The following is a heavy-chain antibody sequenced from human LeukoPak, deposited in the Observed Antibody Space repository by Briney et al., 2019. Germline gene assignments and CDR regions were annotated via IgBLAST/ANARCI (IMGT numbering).Heavy chain of an antibody. CDR1: GFTFSSHW. Sequence: GGSLRLSCAASGFTFSSHWMSWVRQAPGKGLEWVANIKHDGSEKYYVGSVKGRFTISRDNAKNSLYLQMNSLGAEDTAVYYCALYNWNSKRDLDYWGQGTLVTVSS. J-gene: IGHJ4*02. D-gene: IGHD1-7*01. V-gene: IGHV3-7*05. CDR3: ALYNWNSKRDLDY. CDR2: IKHDGSEK.